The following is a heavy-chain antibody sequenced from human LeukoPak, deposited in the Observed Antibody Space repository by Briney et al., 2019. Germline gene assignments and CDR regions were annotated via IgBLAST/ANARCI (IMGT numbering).Heavy chain of an antibody. CDR2: ISTSGSTK. D-gene: IGHD3-3*01. V-gene: IGHV3-48*04. Sequence: PGGSLRLSCAVSGLTFSTYCMNWVRQAPGKGLEWLSHISTSGSTKYYANSVKGRFTISRDNAKNSLYLQMNSLRAEDTAVYYCATYDFWSGFDYWGQGTLVTVSS. J-gene: IGHJ4*02. CDR1: GLTFSTYC. CDR3: ATYDFWSGFDY.